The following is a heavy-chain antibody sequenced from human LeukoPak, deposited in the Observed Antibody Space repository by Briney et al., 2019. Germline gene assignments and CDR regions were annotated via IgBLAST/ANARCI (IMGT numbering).Heavy chain of an antibody. D-gene: IGHD4-17*01. CDR3: ARDLGGDYVDRFDP. CDR1: GGTFSSYA. J-gene: IGHJ5*02. Sequence: GASVKVSCKASGGTFSSYAISWVRQAPGQGLEWMGRIIPIFGTANYAQKFQGRVTITTDESTSTAYMELSSLRSEDTAVYYCARDLGGDYVDRFDPWGQGTLVTVSS. CDR2: IIPIFGTA. V-gene: IGHV1-69*05.